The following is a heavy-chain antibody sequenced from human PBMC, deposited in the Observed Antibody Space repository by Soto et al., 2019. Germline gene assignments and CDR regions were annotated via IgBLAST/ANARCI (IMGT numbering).Heavy chain of an antibody. CDR3: ARVVRTTANYYYYGMDV. Sequence: ASVKVSCKASGGTFSSYAISWVRQAPGQGLEWMGGIIPIFGTANYAQKFQGRVTITADESTSTAYMELSSLRSEDTAVYYCARVVRTTANYYYYGMDVWGKGTTVTVSS. D-gene: IGHD4-4*01. V-gene: IGHV1-69*13. J-gene: IGHJ6*04. CDR2: IIPIFGTA. CDR1: GGTFSSYA.